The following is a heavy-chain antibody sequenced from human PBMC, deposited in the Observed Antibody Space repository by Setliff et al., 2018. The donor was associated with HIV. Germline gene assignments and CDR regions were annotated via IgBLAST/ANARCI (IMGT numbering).Heavy chain of an antibody. Sequence: GGSLRLSCAVSGFTFINSAMRWVRQAPGKGLEWVSSVATNGGSTYYAASVQGRFTISSDNSKKAVYLQMNSLRAEATAVYYCVQGGLSSGWGSFWGQGTLVTVSS. V-gene: IGHV3-23*01. CDR1: GFTFINSA. J-gene: IGHJ4*02. CDR2: VATNGGST. D-gene: IGHD6-25*01. CDR3: VQGGLSSGWGSF.